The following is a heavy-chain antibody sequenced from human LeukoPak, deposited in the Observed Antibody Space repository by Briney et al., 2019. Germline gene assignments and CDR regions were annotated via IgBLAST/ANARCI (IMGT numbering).Heavy chain of an antibody. J-gene: IGHJ2*01. Sequence: PGGSLRLSCAPSGFGVSTNYMNWVCQAPGKGLEWVSLLYSGSDTYYADSVKGQFTISRDDFKNILFLHMSSLKDEDTDICCCARVGDHFHWFLDLWGRGTLVTVYS. CDR3: ARVGDHFHWFLDL. D-gene: IGHD2-21*01. CDR1: GFGVSTNY. V-gene: IGHV3-53*01. CDR2: LYSGSDT.